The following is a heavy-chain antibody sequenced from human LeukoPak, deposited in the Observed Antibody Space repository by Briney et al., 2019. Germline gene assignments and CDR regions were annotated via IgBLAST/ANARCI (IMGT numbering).Heavy chain of an antibody. V-gene: IGHV4-4*07. CDR1: GASIGSFY. J-gene: IGHJ4*02. Sequence: SETLSLTCTVSGASIGSFYWSWIRQPAGERLEWIGRMSSSGSRNYNPSLRSRVTMSVDTSKNQFSLNLSSVIAADTAVYYCARDRSSTIDDWGQGTLVTVSS. CDR2: MSSSGSR. CDR3: ARDRSSTIDD.